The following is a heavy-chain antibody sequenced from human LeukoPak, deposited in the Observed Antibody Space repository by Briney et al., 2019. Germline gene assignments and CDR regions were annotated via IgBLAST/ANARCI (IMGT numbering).Heavy chain of an antibody. V-gene: IGHV3-30*02. Sequence: PGGSLRLSCAASGFTFSSYGMHWVRQAPGKGLEWVAFIRYDGSNKYYADSVKGRFTISRDNSKNTLYLQMNSLRAEDTAVYYCAKDARLGPDLYSNPYGYYYYMDVWGKGTTVTVSS. CDR1: GFTFSSYG. J-gene: IGHJ6*03. D-gene: IGHD4-11*01. CDR2: IRYDGSNK. CDR3: AKDARLGPDLYSNPYGYYYYMDV.